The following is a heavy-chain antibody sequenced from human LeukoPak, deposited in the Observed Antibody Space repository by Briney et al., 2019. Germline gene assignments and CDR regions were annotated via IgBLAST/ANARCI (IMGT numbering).Heavy chain of an antibody. CDR3: ARIGAGSSRDY. Sequence: GGALRLSCAASGFTFSNFPMTWVSQAQRKGLEWVSSIVGSSSTYYADSLKGRFTISRDNAKNSLYLQMNSLRAEDTAVYYCARIGAGSSRDYWGQGTLVTVSS. CDR2: IVGSSST. D-gene: IGHD6-13*01. V-gene: IGHV3-21*01. J-gene: IGHJ4*02. CDR1: GFTFSNFP.